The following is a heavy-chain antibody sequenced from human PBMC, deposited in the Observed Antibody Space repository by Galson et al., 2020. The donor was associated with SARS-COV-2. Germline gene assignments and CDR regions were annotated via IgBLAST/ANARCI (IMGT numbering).Heavy chain of an antibody. V-gene: IGHV3-21*01. CDR3: ARDEGIRGYNYGRLYYGMDV. CDR2: ISTSSSYP. J-gene: IGHJ6*02. D-gene: IGHD5-18*01. CDR1: GFPFSTYS. Sequence: NSGGSLRLSCAASGFPFSTYSMNWVRLAPGKGLEWVSSISTSSSYPYYVDPVKGRFSISRDNPRNSLYLQMNSLRAEDTAVYYCARDEGIRGYNYGRLYYGMDVWGQGTTVTVSS.